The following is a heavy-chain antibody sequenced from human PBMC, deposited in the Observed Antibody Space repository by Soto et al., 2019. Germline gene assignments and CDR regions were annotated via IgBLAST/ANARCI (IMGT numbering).Heavy chain of an antibody. D-gene: IGHD2-2*01. CDR2: IGESGTPT. Sequence: EVQLLESGGGLVQPGGSLRLSCAASGFTFSSYAMKWVRQAPGKGLEWVSLIGESGTPTYYADSVKGRFTISSDKSGNTLFLEMYSLRAEDTAVYYCARYIPGVRYYVMDVWGQGTTVTVSS. V-gene: IGHV3-23*01. CDR3: ARYIPGVRYYVMDV. CDR1: GFTFSSYA. J-gene: IGHJ6*02.